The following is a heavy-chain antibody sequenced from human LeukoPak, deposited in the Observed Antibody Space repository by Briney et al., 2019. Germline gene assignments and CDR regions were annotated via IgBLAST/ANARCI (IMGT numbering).Heavy chain of an antibody. J-gene: IGHJ4*02. V-gene: IGHV3-15*01. CDR1: QFTFNNAW. Sequence: GGSLRLSCAASQFTFNNAWLTWVRQAPGKGLEWVGRVKSKTDGGTTEYAAPVQGGFTISRDESKNTMYLQMNSLKTEDTAVYFCTTDSGAYWGQGTLVTVSS. D-gene: IGHD3-10*01. CDR2: VKSKTDGGTT. CDR3: TTDSGAY.